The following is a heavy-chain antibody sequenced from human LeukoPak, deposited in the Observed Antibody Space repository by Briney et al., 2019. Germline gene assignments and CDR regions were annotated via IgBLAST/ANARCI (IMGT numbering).Heavy chain of an antibody. D-gene: IGHD1-26*01. V-gene: IGHV4-34*01. CDR1: GGSFSGYC. CDR3: ARSRVGASRRRGTPNYYYYMDV. CDR2: INHSGST. Sequence: SETLSLTCAVYGGSFSGYCWSWIRQPPGKGLEWIGEINHSGSTNYNPSLKSRVTISVDTSKNQFSLKLSSVTAADTAVYYCARSRVGASRRRGTPNYYYYMDVWGKGTTVTVSS. J-gene: IGHJ6*03.